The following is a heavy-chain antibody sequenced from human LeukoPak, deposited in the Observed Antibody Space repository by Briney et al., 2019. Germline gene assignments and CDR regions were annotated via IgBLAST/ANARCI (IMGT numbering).Heavy chain of an antibody. J-gene: IGHJ5*02. CDR1: GFTFGDYA. CDR3: AKWARLGPA. CDR2: ISYDGSNK. V-gene: IGHV3-30-3*02. D-gene: IGHD7-27*01. Sequence: GGSLRLSCTASGFTFGDYAMSWFRQAPGKGLEWVAVISYDGSNKYYADSVKGRFTISRDNSKNTLYLQMNSLRAEDTAVYYCAKWARLGPAWGQGTLVTVSS.